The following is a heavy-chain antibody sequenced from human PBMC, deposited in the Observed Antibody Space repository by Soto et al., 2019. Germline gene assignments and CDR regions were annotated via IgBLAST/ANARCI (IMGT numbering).Heavy chain of an antibody. CDR2: IKSKTDGGTT. J-gene: IGHJ4*02. CDR1: GFTFSNAW. CDR3: TPRIAAAGLDDY. Sequence: EVQLVESGGGLVKPGGSLRLSCAASGFTFSNAWMNWVRQAPGKGLEWVGRIKSKTDGGTTDYAAPVKGRFTISRDDSKHTLYLQMNSLKTEDTAVYYCTPRIAAAGLDDYWGQGTLVTVSS. V-gene: IGHV3-15*07. D-gene: IGHD6-13*01.